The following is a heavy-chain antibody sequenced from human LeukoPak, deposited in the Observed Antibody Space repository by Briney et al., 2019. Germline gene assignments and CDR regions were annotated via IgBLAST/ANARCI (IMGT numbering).Heavy chain of an antibody. Sequence: GGSLRLSCAASGFTFSSYGMHWVRQAPGKGLEWVAVILSDGSKEFYTDSVKGRFTISRDNAKNSLYLRMNSLRAEDTAVYYCAREVSSSGPYDYWGQGTLVTVSS. D-gene: IGHD6-6*01. CDR1: GFTFSSYG. V-gene: IGHV3-33*01. CDR3: AREVSSSGPYDY. CDR2: ILSDGSKE. J-gene: IGHJ4*02.